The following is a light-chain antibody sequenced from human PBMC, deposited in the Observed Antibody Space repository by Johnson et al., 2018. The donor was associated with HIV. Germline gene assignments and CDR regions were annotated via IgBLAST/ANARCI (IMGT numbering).Light chain of an antibody. CDR1: SSNIGNNY. J-gene: IGLJ1*01. Sequence: QSVLTQPPSVSAAPGQKVTISCSGSSSNIGNNYVSWYQQLPGTAPKLLIYENNKRPSVIPDRFSGSKSGTSATLGITGLQTGDEADYYCGTWDSSLSAYVFGTGTKVTGL. V-gene: IGLV1-51*02. CDR2: ENN. CDR3: GTWDSSLSAYV.